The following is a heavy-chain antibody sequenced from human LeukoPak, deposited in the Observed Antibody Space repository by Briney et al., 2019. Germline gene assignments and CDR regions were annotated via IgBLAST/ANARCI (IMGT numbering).Heavy chain of an antibody. J-gene: IGHJ4*02. CDR1: GDSITSHDY. V-gene: IGHV4-4*07. CDR3: ARTAIHVHSGSYFDS. D-gene: IGHD1-26*01. Sequence: PSETLSLTCTVSGDSITSHDYWSWIRQPAGQGLEWIGRIYSTGSTNYNPSLKSRVTMFVDTSKNAFSLKLSSVTAADTGVYYCARTAIHVHSGSYFDSWGLGTLVAVSS. CDR2: IYSTGST.